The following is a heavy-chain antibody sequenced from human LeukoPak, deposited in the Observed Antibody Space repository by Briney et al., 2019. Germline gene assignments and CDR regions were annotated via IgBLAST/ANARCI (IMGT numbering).Heavy chain of an antibody. CDR3: ARGPSSNWSGLDF. D-gene: IGHD6-13*01. Sequence: GGSLRLSCAVSGFSFSGHWMHWARQLPGKGLVWVSRISPTGSTTSYADSVKGRFTVSRDNAKNTLYLQVNNLRAEDTAVYYCARGPSSNWSGLDFWGQGTLLTVSS. CDR2: ISPTGSTT. V-gene: IGHV3-74*01. CDR1: GFSFSGHW. J-gene: IGHJ4*02.